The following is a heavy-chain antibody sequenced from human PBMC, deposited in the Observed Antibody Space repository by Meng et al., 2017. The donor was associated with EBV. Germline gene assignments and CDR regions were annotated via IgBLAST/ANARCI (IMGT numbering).Heavy chain of an antibody. CDR2: VHYTGST. V-gene: IGHV4-39*01. J-gene: IGHJ5*02. Sequence: QLQLRESGPGQVKLSEXLSLPCTVSVDSISIFYYWGWIRQPPGRGLEWIGSVHYTGSTYYSPSLKSRVTVSVDTSKNQFSLRLTSVTAANTAVYYCARPFPSWQSPRLDPFGAWGQGTLVTVSS. D-gene: IGHD6-19*01. CDR3: ARPFPSWQSPRLDPFGA. CDR1: VDSISIFYY.